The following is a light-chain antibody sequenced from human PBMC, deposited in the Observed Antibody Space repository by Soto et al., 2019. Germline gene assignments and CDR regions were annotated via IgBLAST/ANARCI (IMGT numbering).Light chain of an antibody. J-gene: IGKJ5*01. CDR2: DTS. V-gene: IGKV3-11*01. CDR3: QQRQHWPPIT. CDR1: QRVSSN. Sequence: VLTQSPATLSWSPGERATLSCRAIQRVSSNLAWYQQKPGQAPRLLIYDTSNRATGIPARFSGSGSGTDFTLTISSLEPEDFAIYYCQQRQHWPPITFGQGTRLEIK.